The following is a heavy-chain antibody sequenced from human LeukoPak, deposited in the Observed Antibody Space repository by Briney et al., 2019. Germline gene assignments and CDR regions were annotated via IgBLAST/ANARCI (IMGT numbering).Heavy chain of an antibody. Sequence: PSETLCLTCTVSGGSISSHYWSWIRQPPGKGLEWIGYIYYSGSTNYNPSLKSRVTISVDTSKNQFSLKLSSVTAADTAVYYCARAADPVVGATLPYYFDYRGQGTLVTVSS. CDR2: IYYSGST. J-gene: IGHJ4*02. D-gene: IGHD1-26*01. CDR1: GGSISSHY. CDR3: ARAADPVVGATLPYYFDY. V-gene: IGHV4-59*11.